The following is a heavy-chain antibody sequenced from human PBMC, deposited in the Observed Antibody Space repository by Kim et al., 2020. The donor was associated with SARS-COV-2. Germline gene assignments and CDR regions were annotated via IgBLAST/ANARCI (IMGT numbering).Heavy chain of an antibody. CDR1: GFTFSSYA. CDR2: IYSGGSST. J-gene: IGHJ6*02. V-gene: IGHV3-23*03. Sequence: GGSLRLSCAASGFTFSSYAMSWVRQAPGKGLEWVSVIYSGGSSTYYADSVKGRFTISRDNSKNTLYLQMNSLRAEDTAVYYCAKEADLWHAYYYYYGMDVWGQGTTVTVSS. D-gene: IGHD2-21*01. CDR3: AKEADLWHAYYYYYGMDV.